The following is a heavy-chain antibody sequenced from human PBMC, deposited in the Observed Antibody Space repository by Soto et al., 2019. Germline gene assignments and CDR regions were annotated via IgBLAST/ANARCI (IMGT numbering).Heavy chain of an antibody. Sequence: PSETLSLTCTVSGSSISPFYWSWVRQPPGKGLEWIGYLYYSGNTNYNPSLKSRVTISVDASKNQVSLRLTSVTAADTAVYYCARVGGVAARTFDYWGQGTVVTVSS. CDR3: ARVGGVAARTFDY. D-gene: IGHD2-15*01. CDR2: LYYSGNT. V-gene: IGHV4-59*01. CDR1: GSSISPFY. J-gene: IGHJ4*02.